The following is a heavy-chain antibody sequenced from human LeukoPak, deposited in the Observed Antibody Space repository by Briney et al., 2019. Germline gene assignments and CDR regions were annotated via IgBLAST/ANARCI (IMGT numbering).Heavy chain of an antibody. D-gene: IGHD4-17*01. CDR2: ISGSGGST. V-gene: IGHV3-23*01. CDR3: AKRGTVVYGDYVGVGAFDI. CDR1: GFTFSSYA. J-gene: IGHJ3*02. Sequence: RGSLRLSCAASGFTFSSYAMSWVRQAPGKGLEWVSAISGSGGSTYYADSVKGRFTISRDNSKNTLYLQMNSLRAEDTAVYYCAKRGTVVYGDYVGVGAFDIWGQGTMVTVSS.